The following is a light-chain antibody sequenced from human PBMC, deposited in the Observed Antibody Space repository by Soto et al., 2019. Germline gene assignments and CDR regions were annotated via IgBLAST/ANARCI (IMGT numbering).Light chain of an antibody. J-gene: IGKJ1*01. Sequence: DIQMTQSPSTLSASVGDRVIITCRASQSISSWVAWYQQKPGKAPNLLIYRASTLKSGIPSRFSGSGSGTEFTLTISSLQPDDFATYYCQQHDRASWTFGQGTKVEIK. CDR2: RAS. V-gene: IGKV1-5*03. CDR1: QSISSW. CDR3: QQHDRASWT.